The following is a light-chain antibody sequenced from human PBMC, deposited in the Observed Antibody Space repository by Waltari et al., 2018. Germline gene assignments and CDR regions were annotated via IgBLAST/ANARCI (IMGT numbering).Light chain of an antibody. CDR3: SSYTSSSTLV. J-gene: IGLJ2*01. CDR1: SSACAGYTY. V-gene: IGLV2-14*01. CDR2: AVS. Sequence: QSALTPPASVSGSPGQSITISRTGTSSACAGYTYVSWSQQHPGKAPKLMIYAVSKRPSGVSNRLSGSKSGNTASLTISGLQAEDEADYYCSSYTSSSTLVFGGGTKLTVL.